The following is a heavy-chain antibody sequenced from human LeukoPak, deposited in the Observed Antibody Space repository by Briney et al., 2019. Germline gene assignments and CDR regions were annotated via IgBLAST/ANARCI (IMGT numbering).Heavy chain of an antibody. D-gene: IGHD2-2*01. V-gene: IGHV3-23*01. CDR3: AKTSWDIVVVPAAIYYYYYGMDV. Sequence: PGGSLRLSCAASGFTFNSYAMSWVRQAPGKGLEWVSAISGSGGSTYYADSVKGRFTISSDNSKNTLYLQMNSLRAEDTAVYYCAKTSWDIVVVPAAIYYYYYGMDVWGQGTTVTVSS. J-gene: IGHJ6*02. CDR2: ISGSGGST. CDR1: GFTFNSYA.